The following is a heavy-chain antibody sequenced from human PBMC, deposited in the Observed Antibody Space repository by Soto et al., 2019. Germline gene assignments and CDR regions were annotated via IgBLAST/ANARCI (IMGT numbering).Heavy chain of an antibody. V-gene: IGHV3-23*01. Sequence: HPGGSLRLSCAASGFTFSSYAMSWVRQAPGKGLEWVSAISGSGGSTYYADSVKGRFTISRDNSKNTLYLQMNSLRAEDTAVYYCAKDRHYYDSSDYWGQGTLVTVSS. CDR1: GFTFSSYA. D-gene: IGHD3-22*01. CDR3: AKDRHYYDSSDY. J-gene: IGHJ4*02. CDR2: ISGSGGST.